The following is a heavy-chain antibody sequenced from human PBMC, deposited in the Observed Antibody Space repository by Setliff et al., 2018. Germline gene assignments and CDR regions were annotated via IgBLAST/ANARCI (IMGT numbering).Heavy chain of an antibody. CDR2: TIPMFGST. V-gene: IGHV1-69*05. Sequence: SVKVSCKASGDTFRSYGISWVRQAPGQGLEWMGGTIPMFGSTTYAQKFQGRVTIITDESTTTAYMELSSLGSEDTAVYYCVREGVDTRSSTDYRYYMDVWGKGTTVTVSS. J-gene: IGHJ6*03. CDR3: VREGVDTRSSTDYRYYMDV. CDR1: GDTFRSYG. D-gene: IGHD5-18*01.